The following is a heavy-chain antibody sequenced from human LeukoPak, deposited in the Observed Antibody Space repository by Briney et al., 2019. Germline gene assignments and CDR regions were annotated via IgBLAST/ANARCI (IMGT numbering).Heavy chain of an antibody. V-gene: IGHV3-33*01. J-gene: IGHJ4*02. Sequence: GGSLRLSCAASGFTFSSYGMHWVRQAPGKGLEWVAVIWYDGSNKYYADSVKGRFTISRDNSKNTPYLQMNSLRAEDTAVYYCARDTEDTAMTIDYWGQGTLVTVSS. CDR3: ARDTEDTAMTIDY. D-gene: IGHD5-18*01. CDR2: IWYDGSNK. CDR1: GFTFSSYG.